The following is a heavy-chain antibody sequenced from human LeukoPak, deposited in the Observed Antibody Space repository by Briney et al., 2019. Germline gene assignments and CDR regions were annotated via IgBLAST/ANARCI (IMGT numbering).Heavy chain of an antibody. CDR1: LGSLSSYY. CDR3: ARVSMDTTAVTFDI. D-gene: IGHD1-1*01. V-gene: IGHV4-59*01. Sequence: PSGTLSLTRIFSLGSLSSYYWSWVPPPPGKGLEWIGYIYYSGSTNYNPSLKRRVTISVDTSKNQFSLKLSSVTAADTAVYYCARVSMDTTAVTFDIWGQGTMVTVSS. CDR2: IYYSGST. J-gene: IGHJ3*02.